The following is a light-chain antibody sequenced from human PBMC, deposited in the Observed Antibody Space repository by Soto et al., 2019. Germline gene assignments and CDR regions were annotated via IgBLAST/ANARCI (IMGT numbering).Light chain of an antibody. V-gene: IGLV2-14*01. Sequence: QYALTQPASVSGSPGQSITISCTGTSSDVGGYNYVSWYQQHPGKAPKLMIYEVSNRPSGVSNRFSGSKSGNTASLTISGLQAEDVADYYCSSYTSSSTLAFGTGTKLTVL. CDR3: SSYTSSSTLA. CDR2: EVS. CDR1: SSDVGGYNY. J-gene: IGLJ1*01.